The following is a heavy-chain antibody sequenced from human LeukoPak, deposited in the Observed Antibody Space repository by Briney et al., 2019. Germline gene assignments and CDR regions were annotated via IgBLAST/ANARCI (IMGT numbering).Heavy chain of an antibody. CDR2: ISAYNGNT. CDR3: ARTRQYSSSWYCWFDP. J-gene: IGHJ5*02. CDR1: GYSFTSYG. D-gene: IGHD6-13*01. V-gene: IGHV1-18*01. Sequence: GASVKVSCKASGYSFTSYGISWVRQAPGQGLEWMGWISAYNGNTKYAQKLQGRVTMTTDTSTSTAYMELRSLRSDDTAVYYCARTRQYSSSWYCWFDPWGQGTLVTVSS.